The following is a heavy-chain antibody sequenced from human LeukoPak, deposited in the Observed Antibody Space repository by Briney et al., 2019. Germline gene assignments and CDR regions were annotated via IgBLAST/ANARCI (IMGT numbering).Heavy chain of an antibody. CDR3: ARSHYYDSSGYVD. D-gene: IGHD3-22*01. CDR1: GGSISSYY. J-gene: IGHJ4*02. V-gene: IGHV4-59*01. CDR2: IYYSGST. Sequence: SETLSLTCTVSGGSISSYYWSWIRQPPGKGLEWIGYIYYSGSTNYNPSLKSRVTISVDTSKNQFSLKLSSVTAADTAVYYCARSHYYDSSGYVDWGQGTLVTVSS.